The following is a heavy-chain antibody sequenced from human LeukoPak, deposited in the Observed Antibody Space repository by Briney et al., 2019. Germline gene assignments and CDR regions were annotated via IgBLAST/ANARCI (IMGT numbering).Heavy chain of an antibody. D-gene: IGHD4-17*01. CDR3: TSGDYYFDY. Sequence: GRSLRLSCIVSGLTFGQYGMTWFRQAPGKGLEWVGFIRSKTFGGTTEYAASVKGRFIISRDDSKSIAYLQMDSLKTEDTAMYYCTSGDYYFDYWGQGTLVSVSS. V-gene: IGHV3-49*03. J-gene: IGHJ4*02. CDR1: GLTFGQYG. CDR2: IRSKTFGGTT.